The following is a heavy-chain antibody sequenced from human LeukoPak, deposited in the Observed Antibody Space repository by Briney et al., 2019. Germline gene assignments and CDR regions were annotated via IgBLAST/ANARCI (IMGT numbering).Heavy chain of an antibody. J-gene: IGHJ4*02. CDR1: GFTFSSYA. D-gene: IGHD6-13*01. CDR2: ISSSGSTI. V-gene: IGHV3-11*04. Sequence: PGGSLRLSCAASGFTFSSYAMSWIRQAPGKGLEWVSYISSSGSTIHYADSVKGRFTISRDNAKNSLYLQMNSLRAEDTAVYYCARDRYSRYLDYWGQGTLVTVSS. CDR3: ARDRYSRYLDY.